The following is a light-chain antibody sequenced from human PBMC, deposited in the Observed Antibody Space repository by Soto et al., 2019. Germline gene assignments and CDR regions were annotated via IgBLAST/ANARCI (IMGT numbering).Light chain of an antibody. J-gene: IGKJ1*01. CDR1: QNIDIW. V-gene: IGKV1-5*03. CDR3: QHYHSNPWA. Sequence: DIQMPQSPSPLSASVGDRVTITCRASQNIDIWVAWYQQKPGKAPNLLIYKASSLESGVLSSIGGSGAGTEFTLTISSLQADEFATESCQHYHSNPWAFGQGTKVEIK. CDR2: KAS.